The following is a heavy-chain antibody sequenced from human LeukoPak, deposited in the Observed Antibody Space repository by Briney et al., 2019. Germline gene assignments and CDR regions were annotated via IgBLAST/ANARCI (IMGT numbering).Heavy chain of an antibody. V-gene: IGHV4-38-2*01. CDR2: IYYSGST. J-gene: IGHJ5*02. Sequence: PSETLSLTCAVSGYSISSGYYWGWIRPPPGKGLEWIGSIYYSGSTYYNPSLKSRVTISVDTSKNQFSLKLSSVTAADTAVYYCARHVAVTRGSSEYNWFDPSGQGTLVTVSS. CDR1: GYSISSGYY. CDR3: ARHVAVTRGSSEYNWFDP. D-gene: IGHD6-13*01.